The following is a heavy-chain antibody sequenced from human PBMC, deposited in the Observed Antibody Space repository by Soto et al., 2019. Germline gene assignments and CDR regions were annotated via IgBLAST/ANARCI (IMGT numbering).Heavy chain of an antibody. J-gene: IGHJ4*02. D-gene: IGHD3-22*01. CDR3: AREYYYDSSGFDY. Sequence: SETLSLTCTVSGGSISSGGYYWTWIRQHPQKGLEWIGHIYYSGSTYYNPSLKSRVTVSVDTSKNQFSLKLSSVTAADTAVYYCAREYYYDSSGFDYWGQGTLVTVSS. CDR2: IYYSGST. CDR1: GGSISSGGYY. V-gene: IGHV4-31*03.